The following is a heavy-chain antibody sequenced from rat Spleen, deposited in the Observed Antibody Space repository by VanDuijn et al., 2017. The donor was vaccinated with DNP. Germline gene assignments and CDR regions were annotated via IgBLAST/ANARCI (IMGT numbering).Heavy chain of an antibody. CDR3: ARWNYYGYNGFDY. CDR1: GYSITSNY. D-gene: IGHD1-9*01. Sequence: EVQLQESGPGLVKPSQSLSLTCSVTGYSITSNYWAWIRKFPGNKMEWMGYISYSGSTSYNPSLKVRISITRDTSKNHFFLQLNSVTTEETATYYCARWNYYGYNGFDYWGQGVMVTVSS. J-gene: IGHJ2*01. CDR2: ISYSGST. V-gene: IGHV3-1*01.